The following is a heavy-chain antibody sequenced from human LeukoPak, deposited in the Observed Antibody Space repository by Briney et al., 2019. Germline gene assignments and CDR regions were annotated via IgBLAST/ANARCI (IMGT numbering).Heavy chain of an antibody. CDR3: GRLAHNAWYAIDY. D-gene: IGHD6-13*01. CDR1: DFTFSFYW. J-gene: IGHJ4*02. Sequence: GGSLRLSCVASDFTFSFYWMTRVRQAPGKGLEWVANILPDGSQKYYVDSVKGRFTISRGNPKNSLYLQINSLRAEDTAVYYCGRLAHNAWYAIDYWGQGTLVTVSS. V-gene: IGHV3-7*01. CDR2: ILPDGSQK.